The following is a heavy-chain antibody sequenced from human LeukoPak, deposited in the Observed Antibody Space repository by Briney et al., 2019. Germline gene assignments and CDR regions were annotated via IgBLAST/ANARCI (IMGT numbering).Heavy chain of an antibody. CDR1: GSSISSYY. Sequence: KPSETLSLTCSVSGSSISSYYWSWIRQPPGKGLECIGYIYYSGSTNYNPSLKSRVTISVDTSKNQFSLKLNSVTAADTAVYYCARHVYDYNNLSWFDPWGQGILVTVSS. CDR2: IYYSGST. V-gene: IGHV4-59*01. CDR3: ARHVYDYNNLSWFDP. J-gene: IGHJ5*02. D-gene: IGHD4-11*01.